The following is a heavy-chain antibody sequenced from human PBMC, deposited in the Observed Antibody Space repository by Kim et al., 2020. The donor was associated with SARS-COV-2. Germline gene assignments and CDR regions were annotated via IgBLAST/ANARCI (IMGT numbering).Heavy chain of an antibody. CDR3: ARPNYTGRYNVPGYFG. D-gene: IGHD1-26*01. Sequence: SETLSLTCTVSGGSISSSPDSWAWIRQPPGKGLEWIGSIFYSGSTYYNPSLKRRVTTSVDASKSQFSLQLKSVTAADTAVYYCARPNYTGRYNVPGYFG. J-gene: IGHJ4*03. CDR1: GGSISSSPDS. CDR2: IFYSGST. V-gene: IGHV4-39*01.